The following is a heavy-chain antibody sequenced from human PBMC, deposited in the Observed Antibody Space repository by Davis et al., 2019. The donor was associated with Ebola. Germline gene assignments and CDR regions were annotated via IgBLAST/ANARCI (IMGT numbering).Heavy chain of an antibody. CDR3: ARGTNYIGTGEY. CDR1: GGSISTYY. Sequence: PSETLSLTCTVSGGSISTYYWIWIQQAPGKGLEYIGHIYYTGSAFHNPSLKGRATISVDTSSNQYSLRLTSVTAADTAIYYCARGTNYIGTGEYWGLGTQVTVSS. V-gene: IGHV4-59*01. J-gene: IGHJ4*02. CDR2: IYYTGSA. D-gene: IGHD1-7*01.